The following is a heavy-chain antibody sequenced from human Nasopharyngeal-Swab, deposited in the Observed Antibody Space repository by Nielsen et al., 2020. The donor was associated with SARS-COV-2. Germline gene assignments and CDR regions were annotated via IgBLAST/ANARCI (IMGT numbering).Heavy chain of an antibody. Sequence: VRQAPGKGLEWVAVIWYDGSNKYYADSVKGRFTISRDNSKNTLYLQMNSLRAEDTALYHCARVSRCSGGSCYFSFDIWGQGTMVTVSS. CDR3: ARVSRCSGGSCYFSFDI. D-gene: IGHD2-15*01. CDR2: IWYDGSNK. J-gene: IGHJ3*02. V-gene: IGHV3-33*01.